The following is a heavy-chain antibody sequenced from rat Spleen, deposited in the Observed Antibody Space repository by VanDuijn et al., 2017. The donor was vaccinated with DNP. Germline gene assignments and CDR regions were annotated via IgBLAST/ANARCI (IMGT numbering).Heavy chain of an antibody. CDR2: IWKNGAT. D-gene: IGHD1-6*01. V-gene: IGHV2-41*01. CDR3: ARWGYTTDYAMDA. J-gene: IGHJ4*01. CDR1: GFSLTNYN. Sequence: QVQLKESGPGLVQPSQTLSLTCTVAGFSLTNYNVHWVRQPPGKGLEWMGVIWKNGATRYNSALKSRLSFSKATSKSQVLLKMNSLQTEDTAMYFCARWGYTTDYAMDAWGQGTSVTVSS.